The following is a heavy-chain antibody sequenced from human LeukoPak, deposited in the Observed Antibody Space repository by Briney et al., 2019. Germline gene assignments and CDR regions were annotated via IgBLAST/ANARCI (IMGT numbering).Heavy chain of an antibody. V-gene: IGHV1-2*02. Sequence: ASVKVSCKASGYTLTGYYMHWVRQAPGQGLEWMGWINPNSGGTNYAQKFQGRVTMTRDTSISTAYMELSRLRSDDTAVYYCARVGYSYGDDYYYYYMDVWGKGTTVTVSS. CDR2: INPNSGGT. D-gene: IGHD5-18*01. J-gene: IGHJ6*03. CDR1: GYTLTGYY. CDR3: ARVGYSYGDDYYYYYMDV.